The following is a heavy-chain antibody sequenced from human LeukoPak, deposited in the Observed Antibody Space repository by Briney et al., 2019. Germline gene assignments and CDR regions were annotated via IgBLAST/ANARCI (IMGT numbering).Heavy chain of an antibody. CDR2: IYHTGST. CDR1: GGSINSYY. J-gene: IGHJ4*02. CDR3: ARRTAMVRGFDY. Sequence: TSETLSLTCTVSGGSINSYYWTWIRQPPGKGLEWIGYIYHTGSTNYNPSLKSRVTISVDTSKNQFSLKLSSVTAADTAVYYCARRTAMVRGFDYWGQGTLVTVSS. D-gene: IGHD5-18*01. V-gene: IGHV4-59*12.